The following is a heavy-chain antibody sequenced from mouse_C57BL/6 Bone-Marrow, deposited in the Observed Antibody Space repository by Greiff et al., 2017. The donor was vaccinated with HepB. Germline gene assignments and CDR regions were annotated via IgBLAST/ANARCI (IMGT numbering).Heavy chain of an antibody. J-gene: IGHJ4*01. CDR3: TRSIYDGYYEVMDY. Sequence: QVQLQQSGAALVRPGASVTLSCKASGYTFTDYEMHWVKQTPVHGLEWIGAIDPETGGTAYNQKFKGKAILTADKSSSTAYMELRSLTSEDSAVYYCTRSIYDGYYEVMDYWGQGTSVTVSS. D-gene: IGHD2-3*01. CDR1: GYTFTDYE. CDR2: IDPETGGT. V-gene: IGHV1-15*01.